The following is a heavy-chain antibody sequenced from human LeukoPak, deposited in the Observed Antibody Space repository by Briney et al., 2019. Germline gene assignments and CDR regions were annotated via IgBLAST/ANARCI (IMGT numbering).Heavy chain of an antibody. V-gene: IGHV4-61*02. J-gene: IGHJ4*02. D-gene: IGHD2-8*01. CDR1: GGSISSGSYY. CDR3: ARVFHNGYFDY. Sequence: PSETLSLTCTVSGGSISSGSYYWSWIRQPAGKGLEWIGRIYTSGSTNYNPSLKSRVTISVDTSKNQFSLKLSSVTAADTAVYYCARVFHNGYFDYWGQGTLVTVSS. CDR2: IYTSGST.